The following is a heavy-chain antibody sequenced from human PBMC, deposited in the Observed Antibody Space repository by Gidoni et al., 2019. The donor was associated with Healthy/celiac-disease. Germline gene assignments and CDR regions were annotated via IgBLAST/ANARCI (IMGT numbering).Heavy chain of an antibody. V-gene: IGHV3-21*01. Sequence: EVQLVESGGGLVKPGGSLRLSCAASGFTFSSYSMNWVRQAPGKGLEWVSSISSSSSYIYYADSVKGRFTISRDNAKNSLYLQMNSLRAEDTAVYYCARDSGIGSGSNQHYYYYGMDVWGQGTTVTVSS. CDR3: ARDSGIGSGSNQHYYYYGMDV. D-gene: IGHD6-19*01. J-gene: IGHJ6*02. CDR2: ISSSSSYI. CDR1: GFTFSSYS.